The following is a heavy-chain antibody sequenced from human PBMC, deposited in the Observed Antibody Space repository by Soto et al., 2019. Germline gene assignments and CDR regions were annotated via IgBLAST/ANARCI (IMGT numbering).Heavy chain of an antibody. CDR3: AREATNFGVVIHNFDY. CDR2: IWYDGSNK. J-gene: IGHJ4*02. V-gene: IGHV3-33*01. CDR1: GFTFSSYG. Sequence: QVQLVESGGGVVQPGRSLRLSCAASGFTFSSYGMHWVRQAPGKGLEWVAVIWYDGSNKYYADSVKGRFTISRDNSKNTLYLQMNSLRAEDTAVYYCAREATNFGVVIHNFDYWGQGTLVIVSS. D-gene: IGHD3-3*01.